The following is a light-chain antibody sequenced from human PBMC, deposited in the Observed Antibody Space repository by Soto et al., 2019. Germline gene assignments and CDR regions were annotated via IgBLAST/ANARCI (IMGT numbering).Light chain of an antibody. Sequence: QSVLTQPPSVSAAPGQAVTISCSGSSSNIGSNYVSWYQQLPGTAPKLLIYEDDKRPSGIPDRFSGSKSATSATLGITGLQTGDEADYYCGTWDSSLTGGVFGGGTKLTVL. CDR2: EDD. CDR3: GTWDSSLTGGV. CDR1: SSNIGSNY. J-gene: IGLJ2*01. V-gene: IGLV1-51*02.